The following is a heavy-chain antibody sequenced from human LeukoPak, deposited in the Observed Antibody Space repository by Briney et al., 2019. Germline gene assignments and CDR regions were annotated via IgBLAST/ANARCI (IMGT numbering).Heavy chain of an antibody. CDR3: ARGEMITFGGVFDY. D-gene: IGHD3-16*01. CDR2: IIPIFGTA. J-gene: IGHJ4*02. Sequence: SVKVSCKASGGTFSSYAISWVRQAPGQGLEWMGRIIPIFGTANYAQKFQGRVTITTDESTSTAYMELSSLRSEDTAVYYCARGEMITFGGVFDYWGQGTLVTVSS. V-gene: IGHV1-69*05. CDR1: GGTFSSYA.